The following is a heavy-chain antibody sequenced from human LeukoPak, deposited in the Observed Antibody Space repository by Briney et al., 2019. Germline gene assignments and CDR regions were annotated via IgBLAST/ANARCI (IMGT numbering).Heavy chain of an antibody. J-gene: IGHJ4*02. V-gene: IGHV1-2*02. CDR1: GFTFRGYH. Sequence: SVNASCKASGFTFRGYHIHSVRQAAGHGLEWMGWMNPDSGAPNSAQTLQGRVTMPRDKSLRKAYMPLSSLRSHATALYYSARVDRKNYYWGQGTLVTVSS. D-gene: IGHD1-14*01. CDR2: MNPDSGAP. CDR3: ARVDRKNYY.